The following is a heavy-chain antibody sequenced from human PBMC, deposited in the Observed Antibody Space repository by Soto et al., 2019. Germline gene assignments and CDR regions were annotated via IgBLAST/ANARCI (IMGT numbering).Heavy chain of an antibody. CDR1: GFTFSSYG. D-gene: IGHD3-3*01. CDR3: ARDMTPWTGYHYGMDV. V-gene: IGHV3-33*01. CDR2: IWYDGSNK. Sequence: HPGGSLRLSCAASGFTFSSYGMHWVRQAPGKGLEWVAVIWYDGSNKYYADSVKGRFTISRDNSKNTLYLQMNSLRAKDTAVYYCARDMTPWTGYHYGMDVWGQGTTVTVSS. J-gene: IGHJ6*02.